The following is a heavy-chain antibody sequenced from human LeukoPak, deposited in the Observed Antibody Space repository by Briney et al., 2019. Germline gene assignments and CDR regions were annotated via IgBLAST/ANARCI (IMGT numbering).Heavy chain of an antibody. CDR1: GFTFKNYA. V-gene: IGHV3-23*01. Sequence: GASLRLSCAPSGFTFKNYAMSWVRQAPGKGLKWVSATTGSGVTTFYADSVKGRFTISRDNAKNSLYLQMNSLRAEDTAVYYCAREGRRGYWGQGTLVTVSS. CDR3: AREGRRGY. CDR2: TTGSGVTT. J-gene: IGHJ4*02.